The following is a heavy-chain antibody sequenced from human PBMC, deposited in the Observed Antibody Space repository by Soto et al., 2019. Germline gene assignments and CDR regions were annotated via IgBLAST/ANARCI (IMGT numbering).Heavy chain of an antibody. J-gene: IGHJ4*02. CDR2: IKQDGSEK. CDR3: ARDWLAGLFDY. Sequence: GGSLRLSCAASGFTFSSYWMSWVRQAPGKGLEWVANIKQDGSEKYYVDSVKGRFTISRDNAKNSLYLQMSSLRAEDTAVYYCARDWLAGLFDYWGQGTLVTVSS. V-gene: IGHV3-7*01. CDR1: GFTFSSYW. D-gene: IGHD5-12*01.